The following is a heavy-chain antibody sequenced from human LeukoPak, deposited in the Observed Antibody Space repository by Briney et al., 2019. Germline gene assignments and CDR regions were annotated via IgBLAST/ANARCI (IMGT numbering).Heavy chain of an antibody. CDR1: GFTFSTSD. V-gene: IGHV3-13*01. J-gene: IGHJ4*02. Sequence: GGSLRLSCAASGFTFSTSDMHWVRQATGKGLEWVPAIGTTGDTYYPGSVKGRFTISRENARNSLYLQMNSLRVGDTAVYYCARAVPMARGVNFYDYWGQGTLVTVSS. CDR3: ARAVPMARGVNFYDY. CDR2: IGTTGDT. D-gene: IGHD3-10*01.